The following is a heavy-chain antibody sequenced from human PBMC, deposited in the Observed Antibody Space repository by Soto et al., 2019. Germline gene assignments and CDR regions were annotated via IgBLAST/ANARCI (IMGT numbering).Heavy chain of an antibody. CDR3: ARGPDVYFCYGMDV. CDR1: DGSFSSGGYS. Sequence: QLPLQESGSGLVKASETLSLTCAVSDGSFSSGGYSWSWIRQPPGKGREWIGYIYQSGSSYYNTSLESRVAMSMDRSKNQFSLRLTSVTAADTAIYYCARGPDVYFCYGMDVWGQGTPVTVSS. J-gene: IGHJ6*02. D-gene: IGHD3-3*01. V-gene: IGHV4-30-2*01. CDR2: IYQSGSS.